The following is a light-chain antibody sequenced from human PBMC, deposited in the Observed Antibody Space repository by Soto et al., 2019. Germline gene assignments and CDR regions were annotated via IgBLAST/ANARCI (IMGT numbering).Light chain of an antibody. CDR3: QHYGSSPFT. CDR2: DLS. Sequence: EIVLTQSPGTLSLSPGERATLSCRASQPISSTYLAWYQQKPGQAPRLLIYDLSSRATGIPDRFSGSGSETDFTLTISRLEPEDLAVYYCQHYGSSPFTFGQGTKLEIK. J-gene: IGKJ2*01. CDR1: QPISSTY. V-gene: IGKV3-20*01.